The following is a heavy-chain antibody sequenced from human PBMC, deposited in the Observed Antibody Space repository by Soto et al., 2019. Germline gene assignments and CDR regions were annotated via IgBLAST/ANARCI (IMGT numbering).Heavy chain of an antibody. CDR2: IDPSDSYT. J-gene: IGHJ3*02. D-gene: IGHD2-21*02. V-gene: IGHV5-10-1*01. CDR1: GYSFTSYW. Sequence: GESLKISCNGSGYSFTSYWISWVRQMPGKGLEWMGRIDPSDSYTNYSPSFQGHVTISADKSISTAYLQWSSLKASDTAMYYCATLRDIVVVTAPNPRVDIWGQGTMVTVSS. CDR3: ATLRDIVVVTAPNPRVDI.